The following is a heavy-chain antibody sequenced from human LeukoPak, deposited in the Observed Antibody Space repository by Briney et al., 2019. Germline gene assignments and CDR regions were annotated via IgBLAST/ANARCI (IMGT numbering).Heavy chain of an antibody. Sequence: GGSLRLSCAASGFTFSTYAIHWARHAPGKGLVWVAVISFDGRNKDYADSVKGRFTISRDNSKNTLYLQMNSLRADDPAVYYCAKEMAPEGYSYGYDYWGQGTLSPSPQ. CDR3: AKEMAPEGYSYGYDY. CDR1: GFTFSTYA. D-gene: IGHD5-18*01. V-gene: IGHV3-30*04. CDR2: ISFDGRNK. J-gene: IGHJ4*02.